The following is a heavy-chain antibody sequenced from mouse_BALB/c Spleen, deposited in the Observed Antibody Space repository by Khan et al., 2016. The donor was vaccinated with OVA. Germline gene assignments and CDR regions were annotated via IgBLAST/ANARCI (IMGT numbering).Heavy chain of an antibody. CDR2: TNPTNGRT. CDR3: ARIKKIVATYFDY. V-gene: IGHV1S81*02. D-gene: IGHD1-1*01. CDR1: GYTFTSYW. Sequence: QVQLQQSGAELVKAGASVKMSYKASGYTFTSYWMHWVKQRLGQGLEWFVETNPTNGRTYYNEKFKSKATLTVDKSSSTAYMLLSGPTFEDSAVYYCARIKKIVATYFDYGGQGTTLTVSS. J-gene: IGHJ2*01.